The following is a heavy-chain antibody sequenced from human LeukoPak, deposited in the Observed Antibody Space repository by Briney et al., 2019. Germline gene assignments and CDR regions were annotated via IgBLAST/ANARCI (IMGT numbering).Heavy chain of an antibody. Sequence: ASVKVSCKASGYTFTSYDINWVRQATGQGLEWMGWMNPNSGNTGYAQKFQGRVTMTRNTSISTAYMELSSLRSEDTAVYYCARGREPRLAAAVDYWGQGTLVTVSS. D-gene: IGHD6-13*01. V-gene: IGHV1-8*01. CDR2: MNPNSGNT. J-gene: IGHJ4*02. CDR1: GYTFTSYD. CDR3: ARGREPRLAAAVDY.